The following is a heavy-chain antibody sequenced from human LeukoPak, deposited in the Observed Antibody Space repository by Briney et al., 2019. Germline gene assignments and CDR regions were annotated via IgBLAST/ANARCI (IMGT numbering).Heavy chain of an antibody. V-gene: IGHV3-23*01. Sequence: GESLKISCAASGLTFSRYAMSWVRQAPGKGLEWVSGVSTSGGSTYYADSVKGRFTISRDNSKNTLHLQMNSLRAEDTAIYYCAKQAYDSPRTDFDCWGQGTLVTVSS. CDR3: AKQAYDSPRTDFDC. CDR2: VSTSGGST. J-gene: IGHJ4*02. CDR1: GLTFSRYA. D-gene: IGHD3-22*01.